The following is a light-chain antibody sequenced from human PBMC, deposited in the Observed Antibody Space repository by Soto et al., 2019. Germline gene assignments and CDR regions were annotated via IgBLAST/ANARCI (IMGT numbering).Light chain of an antibody. CDR2: GTS. J-gene: IGKJ5*01. CDR3: QQYYTWPS. CDR1: QSVSSN. Sequence: ETVMTQSPATLAASPGERATLSCRASQSVSSNLAWYQQKPGQAPRLLIYGTSTRATRIPGRFSGIGAGTEFTLTISSLESEDFAVYYCQQYYTWPSFGQGTRLEIK. V-gene: IGKV3-15*01.